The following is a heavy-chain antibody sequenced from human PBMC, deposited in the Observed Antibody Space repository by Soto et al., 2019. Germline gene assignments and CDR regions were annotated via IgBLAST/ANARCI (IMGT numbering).Heavy chain of an antibody. J-gene: IGHJ3*02. CDR3: ARVGPTEDDALDI. Sequence: WTWIRQPPGKGLEWVGNIAHSGSTNYNPSLKSRVTISADPSNNHSSLRLTSMTAGETAFDFCARVGPTEDDALDILGQGRLGSDS. CDR2: IAHSGST. V-gene: IGHV4-61*03.